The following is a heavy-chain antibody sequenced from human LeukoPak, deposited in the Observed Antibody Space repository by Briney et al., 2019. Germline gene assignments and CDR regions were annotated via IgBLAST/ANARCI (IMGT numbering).Heavy chain of an antibody. Sequence: EASVKVSCKASGYTFTSYDINWVRQAPGQGLEWMGGIIPIFGTANYAQKFQGRVTITADKSTSTAYMELSSLRSEDTAVYYCALVDTFDHYYYYMDVWGKGTTVTVSS. CDR1: GYTFTSYD. CDR2: IIPIFGTA. J-gene: IGHJ6*03. D-gene: IGHD5-18*01. V-gene: IGHV1-69*06. CDR3: ALVDTFDHYYYYMDV.